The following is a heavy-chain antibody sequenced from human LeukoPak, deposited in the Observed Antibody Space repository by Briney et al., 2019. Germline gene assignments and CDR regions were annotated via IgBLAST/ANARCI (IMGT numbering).Heavy chain of an antibody. CDR2: INTDDSST. CDR3: ARGGYSSGLDY. Sequence: GGSLRLSCAASGFTFSRCWMHWVRQAPGKGLVWVSRINTDDSSTIYADFVKGRFTVSRDIAKNTLYLQMNSLRAEDTAVYYCARGGYSSGLDYWGQGALVTVSS. D-gene: IGHD6-19*01. J-gene: IGHJ4*02. V-gene: IGHV3-74*01. CDR1: GFTFSRCW.